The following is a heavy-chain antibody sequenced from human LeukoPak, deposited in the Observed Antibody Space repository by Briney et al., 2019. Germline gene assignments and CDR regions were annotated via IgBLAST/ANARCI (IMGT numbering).Heavy chain of an antibody. D-gene: IGHD4-17*01. Sequence: ESGPTLVKPTQTLTLTCTFSGFSLSTNGMCVTWIRQPPGKALEWLARIDWDDDKYYTTSLKTRLTISKDTSKNQVVLTITNMDPVNTGTYYCERTRVDYGDYVDYWGKGTLVTVSS. CDR2: IDWDDDK. V-gene: IGHV2-70*11. CDR3: ERTRVDYGDYVDY. J-gene: IGHJ4*02. CDR1: GFSLSTNGMC.